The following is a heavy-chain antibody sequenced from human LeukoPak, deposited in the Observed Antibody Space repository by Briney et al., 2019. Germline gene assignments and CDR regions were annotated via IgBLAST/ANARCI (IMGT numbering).Heavy chain of an antibody. J-gene: IGHJ4*02. V-gene: IGHV1-69*04. CDR2: IIPILGIA. Sequence: ASVKVSCKASGGTFSSYAISWVRQAPGQGLEWMGRIIPILGIANYAQKFQGRVTINADKPTSTAYMELSSLRSEDTALYYCPSPHTAMAGRDLRYWGQGTLLTVSS. D-gene: IGHD5-18*01. CDR1: GGTFSSYA. CDR3: PSPHTAMAGRDLRY.